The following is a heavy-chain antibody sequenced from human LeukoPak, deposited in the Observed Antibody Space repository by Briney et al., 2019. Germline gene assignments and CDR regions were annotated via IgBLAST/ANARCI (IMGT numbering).Heavy chain of an antibody. CDR1: GFTFSSYS. Sequence: GGSLRLSCAASGFTFSSYSMNWVRQAPGKGLEWVTFISTSSSYIYCADSVKGRFTISRDNAKNSLDLQMNSLRAEDTAVYYCARASSSWYYFDYWGQGTLVTVSS. D-gene: IGHD6-13*01. CDR2: ISTSSSYI. J-gene: IGHJ4*02. CDR3: ARASSSWYYFDY. V-gene: IGHV3-21*01.